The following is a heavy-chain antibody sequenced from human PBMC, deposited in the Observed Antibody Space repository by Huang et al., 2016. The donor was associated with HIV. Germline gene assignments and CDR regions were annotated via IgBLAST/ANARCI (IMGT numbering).Heavy chain of an antibody. J-gene: IGHJ4*02. CDR3: ARRPLGAGYYFDS. CDR2: IYWNDDK. V-gene: IGHV2-5*01. CDR1: GFSLTPTGVA. Sequence: QITLKESGPTLVKPTQTLTLTCTFSGFSLTPTGVAVGWIRQPPGKALEWLALIYWNDDKRYSPSLKSRRTISKATSRNQVVLTVTDVDPLDTATYDCARRPLGAGYYFDSWGRGTLVTVSS. D-gene: IGHD3-16*01.